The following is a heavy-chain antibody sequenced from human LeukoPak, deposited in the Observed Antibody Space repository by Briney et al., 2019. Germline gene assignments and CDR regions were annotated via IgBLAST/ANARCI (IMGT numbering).Heavy chain of an antibody. CDR3: AKASAVRGYYYYGMDV. CDR2: ISDSGGIT. V-gene: IGHV3-23*01. Sequence: GGSLRPSCAAAGFTFSTYAKNWDRQAPGKGLEWVSAISDSGGITYYADSVKGRFTISRDNSKNTLYLQMNSLRAEDTAIYYCAKASAVRGYYYYGMDVWGQGTTVTVSS. CDR1: GFTFSTYA. D-gene: IGHD3-10*02. J-gene: IGHJ6*02.